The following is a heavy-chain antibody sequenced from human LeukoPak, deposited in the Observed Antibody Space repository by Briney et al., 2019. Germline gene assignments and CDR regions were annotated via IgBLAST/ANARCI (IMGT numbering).Heavy chain of an antibody. Sequence: PGGSLRLSCAASGFTVSSNYMSWVRQAPGKGLEWVSSISSSSSYIYYADSVKGRFTISRDNAKNSLYLQMNSLRAEDTAVYYCAGARAPWDWGQGTLVTVSS. D-gene: IGHD3-16*01. CDR2: ISSSSSYI. V-gene: IGHV3-21*01. CDR3: AGARAPWD. CDR1: GFTVSSNY. J-gene: IGHJ4*02.